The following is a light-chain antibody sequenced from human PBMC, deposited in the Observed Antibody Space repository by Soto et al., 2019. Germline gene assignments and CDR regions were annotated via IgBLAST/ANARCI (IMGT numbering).Light chain of an antibody. CDR3: QHYNLWPPL. V-gene: IGKV3-15*01. CDR2: HAI. CDR1: QSISGN. Sequence: MTQSPATLSVSPGGRATLSCRARQSISGNLAWYQQKPGQAPRLLIYHAIARATGIPARFSGSGSGTEFTLTINILQSEDFGVYYCQHYNLWPPLFGGGTKVDIK. J-gene: IGKJ4*01.